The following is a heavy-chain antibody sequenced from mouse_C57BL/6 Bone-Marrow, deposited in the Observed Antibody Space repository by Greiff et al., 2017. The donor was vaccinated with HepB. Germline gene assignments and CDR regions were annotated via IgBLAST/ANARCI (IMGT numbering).Heavy chain of an antibody. CDR2: IHPSDSDT. D-gene: IGHD2-1*01. Sequence: QVQLQQPGAELVKPGASVKVSCKASGYTFTSYWMHWVKQRPGQGLEWIGRIHPSDSDTNYNQKFKGKATLTVDKSSNPAYMQLSSLTSEDSAVYYCGRDYYGNYGFAYWGQGTLVTVSA. CDR3: GRDYYGNYGFAY. CDR1: GYTFTSYW. J-gene: IGHJ3*01. V-gene: IGHV1-74*01.